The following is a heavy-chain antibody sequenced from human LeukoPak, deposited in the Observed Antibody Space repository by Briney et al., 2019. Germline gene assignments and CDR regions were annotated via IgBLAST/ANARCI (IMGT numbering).Heavy chain of an antibody. CDR2: IYTSGTT. CDR1: GGSISSYY. CDR3: ARDLGGSYSSETWFDP. V-gene: IGHV4-4*07. Sequence: SETLSLTCTVSGGSISSYYWSWIRQPAGKGLEWIGRIYTSGTTHYNPSLKSRVTMSVDTSKNQFSLKLSSVTAADTAVYYCARDLGGSYSSETWFDPWGQGTLVTVSS. D-gene: IGHD1-26*01. J-gene: IGHJ5*02.